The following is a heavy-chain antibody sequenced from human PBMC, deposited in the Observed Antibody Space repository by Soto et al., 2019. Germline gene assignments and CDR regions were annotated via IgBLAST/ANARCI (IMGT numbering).Heavy chain of an antibody. Sequence: SETLYLTCAVSGGSISSSNLWRCVRQPPGKGLEWIGEIYHSGSTNYNPSLKSRVTISVDKSKNKFSLKLSSVTAADTAVYYCARASDSRGPFDYWGQGTLVTVSS. CDR3: ARASDSRGPFDY. CDR1: GGSISSSNL. D-gene: IGHD3-22*01. CDR2: IYHSGST. J-gene: IGHJ4*02. V-gene: IGHV4-4*02.